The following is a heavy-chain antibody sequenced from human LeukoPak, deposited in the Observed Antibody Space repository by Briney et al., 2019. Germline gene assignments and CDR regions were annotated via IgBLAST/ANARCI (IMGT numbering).Heavy chain of an antibody. CDR3: ARGFSDSSGDY. J-gene: IGHJ4*02. CDR1: GFTFDDYG. CDR2: INWNGGST. Sequence: GGSLRLSCAASGFTFDDYGMSWVRQAPGKGLEWVSGINWNGGSTGYADSVKGRFTISRDNAKNSLYLQMNSLRPEDTAVYYCARGFSDSSGDYWGQGTLVTVSS. D-gene: IGHD3-22*01. V-gene: IGHV3-20*04.